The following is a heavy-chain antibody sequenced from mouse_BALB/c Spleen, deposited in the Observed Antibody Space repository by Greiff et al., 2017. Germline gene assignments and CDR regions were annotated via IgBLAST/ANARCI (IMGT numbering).Heavy chain of an antibody. D-gene: IGHD3-1*01. CDR3: ARDPAARAQAWFAY. V-gene: IGHV2-9*02. Sequence: VHLVESGPGLVAPSQSLSITCTVSGFSLTSYGVHWVRQPPGKGLEWLGVIWAGGSTNYNSALMSRLSISKDNSKSQVFLKMNSLQTDDTAMYYCARDPAARAQAWFAYWGQGTLVTVSA. J-gene: IGHJ3*01. CDR1: GFSLTSYG. CDR2: IWAGGST.